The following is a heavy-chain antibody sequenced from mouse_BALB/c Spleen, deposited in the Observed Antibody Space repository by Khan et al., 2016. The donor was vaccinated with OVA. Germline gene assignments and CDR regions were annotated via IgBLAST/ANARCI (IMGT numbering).Heavy chain of an antibody. CDR3: ARLLYGNWFTY. CDR2: ISYSGST. J-gene: IGHJ3*01. Sequence: EVQLQESGPGLVKPSQSLSLTCTVTGYSITSDYAWNWIRQFPGNKLEWMGYISYSGSTSFNPSLKSRISITRDTSKNQFFLQLNSVTTEDTATYYCARLLYGNWFTYWGQGTLVTVSA. CDR1: GYSITSDYA. V-gene: IGHV3-2*02. D-gene: IGHD2-10*02.